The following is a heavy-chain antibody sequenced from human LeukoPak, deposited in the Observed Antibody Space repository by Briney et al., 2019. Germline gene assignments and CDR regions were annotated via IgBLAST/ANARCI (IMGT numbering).Heavy chain of an antibody. Sequence: GGSLRLSCTASGITFGDYSVNWVRQAPGKGLEWVGFIRSDAYGGTTQSDASVRGIFTISRDDYKTIAYLQMNSLKTEDTAVYYCARDISEMGAFDIWGLGTMVTVSS. CDR2: IRSDAYGGTT. CDR1: GITFGDYS. CDR3: ARDISEMGAFDI. J-gene: IGHJ3*02. V-gene: IGHV3-49*04. D-gene: IGHD5-24*01.